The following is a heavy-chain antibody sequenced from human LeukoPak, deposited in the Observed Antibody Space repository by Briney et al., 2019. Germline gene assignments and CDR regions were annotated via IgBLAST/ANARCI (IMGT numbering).Heavy chain of an antibody. CDR2: IYPGDSDT. CDR1: GYSFATNW. V-gene: IGHV5-51*01. Sequence: GESLKISCKGSGYSFATNWIGWVRQMPGKGLEWMGIIYPGDSDTRYSPSFQGQVTISADKSISTAYLQWSSLKASDTAMYYCARVIVVVPAAIRGRFDPWGQGTLVTVSS. J-gene: IGHJ5*02. CDR3: ARVIVVVPAAIRGRFDP. D-gene: IGHD2-2*01.